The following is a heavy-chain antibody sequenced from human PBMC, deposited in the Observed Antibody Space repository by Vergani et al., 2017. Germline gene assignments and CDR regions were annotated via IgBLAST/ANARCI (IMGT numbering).Heavy chain of an antibody. J-gene: IGHJ4*02. CDR3: AKGVVVPADVDY. CDR1: GFTLSSYA. CDR2: ISGSGGST. Sequence: EVQLLESGGGLVQPGGSLRLSCAASGFTLSSYAMSWVRQAPGQGLEWVSAISGSGGSTYYEDSVKGRFTISRDNSKNTLYLQMNSLRAEDTAVYYCAKGVVVPADVDYWGQGTLVTVSS. V-gene: IGHV3-23*01. D-gene: IGHD2-2*01.